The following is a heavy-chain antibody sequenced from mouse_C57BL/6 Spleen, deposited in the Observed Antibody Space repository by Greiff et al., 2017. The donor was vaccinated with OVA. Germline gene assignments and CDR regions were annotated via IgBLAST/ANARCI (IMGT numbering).Heavy chain of an antibody. D-gene: IGHD3-3*01. V-gene: IGHV1-52*01. CDR2: IDPSDSET. Sequence: VQLQQPGAELVRPGSSVKLSCKASGYTFASYWMHWVKQRPIQGLEWIGNIDPSDSETHYNQKFKDKATLTVDKSSSTAYMQLSSLTSEDSAVYYCARAAGRAWFAYWGQGTLVTVSA. J-gene: IGHJ3*01. CDR1: GYTFASYW. CDR3: ARAAGRAWFAY.